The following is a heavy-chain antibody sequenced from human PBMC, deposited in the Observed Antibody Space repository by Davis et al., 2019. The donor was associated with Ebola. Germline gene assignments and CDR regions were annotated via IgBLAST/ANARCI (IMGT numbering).Heavy chain of an antibody. CDR2: IYPGDSDT. V-gene: IGHV5-51*01. Sequence: GESLKISCKGSGYSFTSYWIGWVRQMPGKGPEWMGIIYPGDSDTRYSPSFQGQVTISADKSISTAYLQWSSLKASDTAMYYCARSPSSPHDAFDIWGQGTMVTVSS. D-gene: IGHD6-13*01. CDR3: ARSPSSPHDAFDI. CDR1: GYSFTSYW. J-gene: IGHJ3*02.